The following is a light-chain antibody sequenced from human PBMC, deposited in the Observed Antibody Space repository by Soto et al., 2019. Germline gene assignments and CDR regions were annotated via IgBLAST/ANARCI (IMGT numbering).Light chain of an antibody. Sequence: DIQMTQSPSSLSASVGDRITITCRASQSISTYLNWYQQRPGRAPKLLIYEASSLQSGVPSRFSGSGSGTDFTLTISSLQPEDFATYYCQQVKSYPRTFSGGTKVNIK. CDR1: QSISTY. CDR2: EAS. J-gene: IGKJ4*01. CDR3: QQVKSYPRT. V-gene: IGKV1-39*01.